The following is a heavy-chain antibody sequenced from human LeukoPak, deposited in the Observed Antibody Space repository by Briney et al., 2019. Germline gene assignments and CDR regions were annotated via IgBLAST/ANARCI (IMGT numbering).Heavy chain of an antibody. CDR2: ISSNGVST. J-gene: IGHJ6*03. Sequence: GGSLRLSCAASGFTFSSYAMHWVRQAPGKGLEYVSAISSNGVSTYYANSVKGRFTISRDNSKNTLYLQMGSLRAEDMAVYYCARDYYMDVWGKGTTVTVSS. CDR1: GFTFSSYA. V-gene: IGHV3-64*01. CDR3: ARDYYMDV.